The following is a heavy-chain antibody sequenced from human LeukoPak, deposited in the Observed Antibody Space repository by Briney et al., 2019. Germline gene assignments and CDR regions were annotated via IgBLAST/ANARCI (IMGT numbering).Heavy chain of an antibody. V-gene: IGHV1-18*01. CDR3: ARVPSNPNYDFWSGYYFDY. Sequence: ASVKVSCKASGYTFTSYGISWVRQAPGQGLEWMGWISAYNGNTNYAQKLQGRVTMTTDTSTSIAYMELRSLRSDDTAVYYCARVPSNPNYDFWSGYYFDYWGQGTLVTVSS. CDR1: GYTFTSYG. CDR2: ISAYNGNT. D-gene: IGHD3-3*01. J-gene: IGHJ4*02.